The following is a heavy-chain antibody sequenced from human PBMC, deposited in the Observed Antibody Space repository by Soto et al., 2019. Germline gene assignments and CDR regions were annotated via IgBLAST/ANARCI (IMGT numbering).Heavy chain of an antibody. J-gene: IGHJ6*02. D-gene: IGHD2-2*01. CDR3: ARDRGYQLRYYYYYGMDV. V-gene: IGHV1-69*12. CDR2: IIPIFGTA. CDR1: GGTFSSYA. Sequence: QVQLVQSGAEVKKPGSSVKVSCKASGGTFSSYAISWVRQAPGQGLEWMGGIIPIFGTANYAQKFQGRVTITADESTSTAYMELSSLRYEDTAVYYCARDRGYQLRYYYYYGMDVWGQGTTVTVSS.